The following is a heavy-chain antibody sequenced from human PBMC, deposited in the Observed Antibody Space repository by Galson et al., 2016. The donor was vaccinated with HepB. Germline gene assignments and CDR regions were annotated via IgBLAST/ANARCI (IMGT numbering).Heavy chain of an antibody. CDR2: IYYSGTI. J-gene: IGHJ4*02. D-gene: IGHD1-7*01. CDR3: ARGSNWNYDY. CDR1: GYSISSGYY. V-gene: IGHV4-38-2*01. Sequence: ETLSLTCAVSGYSISSGYYWGWIRQPPGKGLEWIGSIYYSGTIYYNPSLKSRVTKSIDASKNQFSLKLSSATAADTAMYYCARGSNWNYDYWGQGTLVTVSS.